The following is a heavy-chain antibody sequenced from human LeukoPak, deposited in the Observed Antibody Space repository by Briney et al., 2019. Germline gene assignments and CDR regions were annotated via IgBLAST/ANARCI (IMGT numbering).Heavy chain of an antibody. D-gene: IGHD1-14*01. CDR3: TRLSVSNWFDP. J-gene: IGHJ5*02. CDR1: GFTFSGST. CDR2: IRTEAHSYAT. Sequence: GGTLRLSCAASGFTFSGSTMYWVRQAPGKGLEWVGRIRTEAHSYATEYAASVKGRSTISRDDSENTAYLQMNSLKSEDTAVYYCTRLSVSNWFDPWGQGTLVTVSS. V-gene: IGHV3-73*01.